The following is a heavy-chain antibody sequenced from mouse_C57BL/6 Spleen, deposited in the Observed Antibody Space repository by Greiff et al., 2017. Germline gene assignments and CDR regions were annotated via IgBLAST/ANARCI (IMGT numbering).Heavy chain of an antibody. D-gene: IGHD1-1*01. V-gene: IGHV5-4*01. Sequence: EVQGVESGGGLVKPGGSLKLSCAASGFTFSSYAMSWVRQTPEKRLEWVATISDGGSYTYYPDNVKGRFTISRDNAKNNLYLQMSHLKSEDTAMYYCARARGSSYYAMDYWGKGTSVTVSS. CDR2: ISDGGSYT. J-gene: IGHJ4*01. CDR3: ARARGSSYYAMDY. CDR1: GFTFSSYA.